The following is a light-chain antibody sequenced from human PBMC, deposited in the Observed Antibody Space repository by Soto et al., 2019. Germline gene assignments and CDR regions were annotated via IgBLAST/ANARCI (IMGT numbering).Light chain of an antibody. V-gene: IGLV1-40*01. CDR3: QSYDSSLSGSRV. CDR2: GNS. CDR1: SSNIGAGYD. Sequence: QSVLTPSPSVSGAPAQRVTISCTGSSSNIGAGYDVHWYQQLPGTAPKLLIYGNSNRPSGVPDRFSGSKSGTSASLAITGLQAEEEADYYCQSYDSSLSGSRVFGTGTKVTVL. J-gene: IGLJ1*01.